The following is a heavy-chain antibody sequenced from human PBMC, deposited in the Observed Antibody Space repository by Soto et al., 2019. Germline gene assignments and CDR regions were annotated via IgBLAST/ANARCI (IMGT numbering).Heavy chain of an antibody. V-gene: IGHV3-21*01. Sequence: EVQLVESGAGLVKPGGSLRLSCAASGFTFSSYSMNWVRQAPGKGLEWVSSISSSSSYIYYADSVKGRFTISRDNAKNSLYLQMNSLRAEDTAVYYCARAGPSPNWFDPWGQGTLVTVSS. CDR1: GFTFSSYS. CDR2: ISSSSSYI. CDR3: ARAGPSPNWFDP. J-gene: IGHJ5*02.